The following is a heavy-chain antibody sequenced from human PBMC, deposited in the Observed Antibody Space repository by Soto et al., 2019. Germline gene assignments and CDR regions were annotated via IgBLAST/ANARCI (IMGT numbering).Heavy chain of an antibody. CDR2: MSYDGSDT. CDR1: GFIFSNNG. CDR3: TIVRVADSALDH. D-gene: IGHD3-10*02. Sequence: GGSLRLSXVGSGFIFSNNGMHWVRQTPGKGLEWVAFMSYDGSDTFHADSVKGRFTISRDNSKNTLFLHMSNLRAEDTAMYYCTIVRVADSALDHWGQGTLVTVS. V-gene: IGHV3-30*02. J-gene: IGHJ4*02.